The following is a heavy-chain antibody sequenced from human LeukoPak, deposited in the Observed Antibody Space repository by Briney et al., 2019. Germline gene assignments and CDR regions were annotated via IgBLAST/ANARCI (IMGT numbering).Heavy chain of an antibody. CDR3: ARAPPPNDY. CDR2: IYSAGAT. J-gene: IGHJ4*02. Sequence: GGSLRLSCAASGFTVSDNYMTWVRQAPGKGLEWVSSIYSAGATHYAESVKGRFTISRDNSKNTLYLQMNSLRAEDTAVYYCARAPPPNDYWGQGTLVTVSS. CDR1: GFTVSDNY. V-gene: IGHV3-66*01.